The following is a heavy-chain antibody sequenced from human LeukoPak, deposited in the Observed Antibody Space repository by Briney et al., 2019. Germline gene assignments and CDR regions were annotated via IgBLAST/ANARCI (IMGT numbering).Heavy chain of an antibody. D-gene: IGHD5-18*01. CDR2: MNPNSGKT. V-gene: IGHV1-8*03. CDR3: ARWGVSGYSYGYRGNYYFDY. CDR1: GYTFTNSD. J-gene: IGHJ4*02. Sequence: ASVKVSCKASGYTFTNSDINWVRQAPGQGLEWMGWMNPNSGKTGYARKFQGRVTFTRNSSISTAYMDLSSLRSEDTAVYYCARWGVSGYSYGYRGNYYFDYWGQGTLVTVSS.